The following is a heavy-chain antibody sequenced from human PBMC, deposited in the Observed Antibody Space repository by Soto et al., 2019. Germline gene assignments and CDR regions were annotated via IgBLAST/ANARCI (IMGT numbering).Heavy chain of an antibody. V-gene: IGHV1-8*01. CDR3: ARGNYDFWSGYSPSPNAFDI. J-gene: IGHJ3*02. CDR2: MNPNSGNT. CDR1: GYTFTSYD. Sequence: ASVKVSCKASGYTFTSYDINWVRQATGQGLEWMGWMNPNSGNTGYAQKFQGRVTMTRNTSISTAYMELSSLRSEDTAVYYCARGNYDFWSGYSPSPNAFDIWGQGTMVTGSS. D-gene: IGHD3-3*01.